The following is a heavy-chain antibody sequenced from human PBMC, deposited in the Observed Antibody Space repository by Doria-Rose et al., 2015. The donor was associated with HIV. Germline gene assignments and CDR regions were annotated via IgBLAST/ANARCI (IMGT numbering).Heavy chain of an antibody. CDR1: GFTFSSYG. D-gene: IGHD2-15*01. CDR3: AKSLMVAAIMLGSL. J-gene: IGHJ4*02. V-gene: IGHV3-30*18. CDR2: ISYDGSNK. Sequence: QLVQSGGGVVQPGRSLRLSCAASGFTFSSYGMHWVRQAPGKGLEWVAFISYDGSNKYYADSVKGRFTISRDNSKNTLYLQMNSLRPEDTAMYYCAKSLMVAAIMLGSLWGQGTLVTVSS.